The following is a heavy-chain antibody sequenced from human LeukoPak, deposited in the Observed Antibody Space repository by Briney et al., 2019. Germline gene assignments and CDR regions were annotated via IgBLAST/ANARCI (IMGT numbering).Heavy chain of an antibody. Sequence: GGSLRLSCAASGFTFSSYWMHWVRQAPGKGLVWVSRINSDGSSTSYADSVKGRFTISRDNAKNTLYLQMNSLRAEDTAVYYCARFAAGGSYYYYMDVWGKGTTVTVSS. CDR1: GFTFSSYW. CDR3: ARFAAGGSYYYYMDV. V-gene: IGHV3-74*01. D-gene: IGHD6-25*01. CDR2: INSDGSST. J-gene: IGHJ6*03.